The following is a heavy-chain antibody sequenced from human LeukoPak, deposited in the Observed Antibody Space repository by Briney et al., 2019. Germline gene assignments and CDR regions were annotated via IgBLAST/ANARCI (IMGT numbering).Heavy chain of an antibody. CDR2: VYFSGSA. CDR1: DGSINDYF. Sequence: SETLSLTCTVSDGSINDYFWSWIRQPPGKGLEYLGYVYFSGSAYYNPSLKSRVTISIDTSKNQFSLRLTSVTAADTARYYCARGGRHCSGGSCCLLDYWGQGTLVTVSS. D-gene: IGHD2-15*01. J-gene: IGHJ4*02. V-gene: IGHV4-59*01. CDR3: ARGGRHCSGGSCCLLDY.